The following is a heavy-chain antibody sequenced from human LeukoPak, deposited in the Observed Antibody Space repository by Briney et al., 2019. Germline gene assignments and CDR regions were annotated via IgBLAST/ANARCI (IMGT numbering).Heavy chain of an antibody. V-gene: IGHV3-23*01. D-gene: IGHD1-14*01. Sequence: GESLRLSCAASGFTFSSYAMSWVRQAPGKGLEWVSAISGSGGSTYYADSVKGRFTISRDNSKNTLYLQMNSLRAEDTAVYYCAKTNRPRSAFDIWGQGTMVTVSS. CDR2: ISGSGGST. CDR1: GFTFSSYA. CDR3: AKTNRPRSAFDI. J-gene: IGHJ3*02.